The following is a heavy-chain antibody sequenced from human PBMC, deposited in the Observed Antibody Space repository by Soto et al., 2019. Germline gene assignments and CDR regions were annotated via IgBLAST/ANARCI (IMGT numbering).Heavy chain of an antibody. CDR1: GFTFSDHY. J-gene: IGHJ3*02. CDR3: ARYTTSGAFDI. V-gene: IGHV3-72*01. Sequence: GGSLRLSCAASGFTFSDHYMDWVRQAPGKGLEWVGRTRNKANSYTTEYAASVKGRFTISRDDSKNSLYLQMNSLKTEDTAVYSCARYTTSGAFDIWGQGTMVTVSS. D-gene: IGHD3-16*01. CDR2: TRNKANSYTT.